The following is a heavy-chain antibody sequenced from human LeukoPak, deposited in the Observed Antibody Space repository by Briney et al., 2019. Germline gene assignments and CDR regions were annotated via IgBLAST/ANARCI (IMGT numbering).Heavy chain of an antibody. V-gene: IGHV4-34*01. D-gene: IGHD3/OR15-3a*01. CDR3: ARGPSRSSGLFDY. CDR1: GGSFSGYY. Sequence: SETLSLTCAVYGGSFSGYYWSWIRQPPGKGLEWIGEINHSGSTNYNPSLKSRVTISVDMSKNQFSLKLSSVTAADTAVYYCARGPSRSSGLFDYWGQGTLVTVSS. CDR2: INHSGST. J-gene: IGHJ4*02.